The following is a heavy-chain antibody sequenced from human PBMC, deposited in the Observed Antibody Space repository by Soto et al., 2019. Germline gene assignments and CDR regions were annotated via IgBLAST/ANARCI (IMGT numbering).Heavy chain of an antibody. CDR2: ISSRSSTI. CDR1: GFTFSDYY. Sequence: QVQLVESGGGLVKPGGSLRLSCAASGFTFSDYYISWIRQAPGKGLEWVSYISSRSSTIFYAASVKGRLTISRDNVKNSLYLQMNSLRAEDTAVYYCASGTNGAFFVYWGQGILVTVSS. J-gene: IGHJ4*02. V-gene: IGHV3-11*01. CDR3: ASGTNGAFFVY. D-gene: IGHD2-8*01.